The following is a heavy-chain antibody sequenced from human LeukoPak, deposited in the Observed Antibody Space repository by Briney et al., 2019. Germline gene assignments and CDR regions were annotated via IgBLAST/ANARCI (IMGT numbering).Heavy chain of an antibody. CDR1: GYTFTSYC. CDR2: INPSGGST. CDR3: ARVPITMVRGAIPYYFDY. Sequence: ASVKVSCKASGYTFTSYCMHWVRQAPGQGLEWMGIINPSGGSTSYAQKFQGRVTMTRDTSTSTVYMELSSLRSEDTAVYYCARVPITMVRGAIPYYFDYWGQGTLVTVSS. J-gene: IGHJ4*02. D-gene: IGHD3-10*01. V-gene: IGHV1-46*01.